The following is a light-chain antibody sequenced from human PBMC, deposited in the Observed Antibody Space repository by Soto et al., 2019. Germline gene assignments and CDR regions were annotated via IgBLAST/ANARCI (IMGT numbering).Light chain of an antibody. CDR2: GAS. CDR1: QSVGSTF. J-gene: IGKJ4*01. CDR3: QQYNNWPPLT. V-gene: IGKV3-15*01. Sequence: EIVLTQSPGTLSVSPGERATLSCRASQSVGSTFLAWYQQKPGQAPRLLIYGASTRATGIPARFSGSGSGTEFILTISSLQSEDFAVYYCQQYNNWPPLTFGGGTKVDIK.